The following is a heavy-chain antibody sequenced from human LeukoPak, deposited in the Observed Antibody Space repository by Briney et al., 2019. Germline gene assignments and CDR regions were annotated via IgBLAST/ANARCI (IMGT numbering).Heavy chain of an antibody. D-gene: IGHD4-11*01. CDR2: IKQGGSEI. J-gene: IGHJ4*02. V-gene: IGHV3-7*01. Sequence: TGGSLRLPCSASGFTFSRFWMSWVRQAPGKGLEYVALIKQGGSEIYHMDSVKGRFTISRDDATNSLYLQMNSLRVEDTALYYCARDRESESDSEGDYWGQGTLVTVSS. CDR3: ARDRESESDSEGDY. CDR1: GFTFSRFW.